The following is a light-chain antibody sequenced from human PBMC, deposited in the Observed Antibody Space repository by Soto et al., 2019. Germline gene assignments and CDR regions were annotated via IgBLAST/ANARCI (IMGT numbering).Light chain of an antibody. Sequence: QSALTQPASVSGSPGQSITFSCTGTSSDVGTYNLVSWYQQHPGKAPKLMIYEDSKRPSGVSNRFSGSKSGNTASLTISGLQAEDEADYYCCSYAGSSTFVFGTGTKLTV. J-gene: IGLJ1*01. CDR3: CSYAGSSTFV. CDR1: SSDVGTYNL. CDR2: EDS. V-gene: IGLV2-23*01.